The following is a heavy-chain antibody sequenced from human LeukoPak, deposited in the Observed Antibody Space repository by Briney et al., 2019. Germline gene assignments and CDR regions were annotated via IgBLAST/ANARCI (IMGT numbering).Heavy chain of an antibody. J-gene: IGHJ4*02. V-gene: IGHV3-15*01. D-gene: IGHD4-11*01. CDR1: GFTFSNAW. Sequence: GGSLRLSCAASGFTFSNAWMSWVRQAPGKGLEWVGRIKSKTDGGTTDYAAPVKRRFTISRDDSKNTLYLQMNSLKTEDTAVYYCTRDYSNYIIDYWGQGTLVTVSS. CDR2: IKSKTDGGTT. CDR3: TRDYSNYIIDY.